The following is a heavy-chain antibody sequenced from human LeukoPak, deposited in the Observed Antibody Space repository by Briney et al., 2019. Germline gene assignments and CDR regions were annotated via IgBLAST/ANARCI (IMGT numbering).Heavy chain of an antibody. CDR2: ISYDGSNK. Sequence: GGSLRLSCAASGFTFSSYGMHWVRQAPGKGLEWVAVISYDGSNKYYADSVKGRFTISRDNSKNTLYLQMNSLRAEDTAVYYCAREAAAGDSHFDYWGQGTLVTVSS. CDR3: AREAAAGDSHFDY. D-gene: IGHD6-13*01. J-gene: IGHJ4*02. V-gene: IGHV3-30*03. CDR1: GFTFSSYG.